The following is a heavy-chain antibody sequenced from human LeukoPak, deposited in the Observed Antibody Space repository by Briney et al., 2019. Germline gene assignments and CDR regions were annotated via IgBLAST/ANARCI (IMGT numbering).Heavy chain of an antibody. CDR1: GGSFSGYY. Sequence: SETLSLTCAVYGGSFSGYYWSWIRQPPGKGVEWIGEINHSGRTNYHPSLTSRLTISVDTSKNQFSLKLSSVTAADTAVYYCARGLARGVVPAVPSYYYYGMDIWGQGTTVTVSS. CDR3: ARGLARGVVPAVPSYYYYGMDI. CDR2: INHSGRT. D-gene: IGHD2-2*01. J-gene: IGHJ6*02. V-gene: IGHV4-34*01.